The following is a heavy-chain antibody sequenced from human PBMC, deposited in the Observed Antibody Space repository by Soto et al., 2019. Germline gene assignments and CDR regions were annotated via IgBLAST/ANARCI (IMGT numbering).Heavy chain of an antibody. V-gene: IGHV1-69*08. CDR3: ARDLDPCRGYFQH. CDR1: GGTFSSYT. J-gene: IGHJ1*01. CDR2: SIPILGIA. Sequence: QVQLVQSGAEVMKPGSSVKVSCKASGGTFSSYTISWVRQAPGPGLEWMGRSIPILGIANYAQKFQGRVTITADKSTSTAYMELSSLRSEDTAVYYCARDLDPCRGYFQHWGQGTLVTVSS.